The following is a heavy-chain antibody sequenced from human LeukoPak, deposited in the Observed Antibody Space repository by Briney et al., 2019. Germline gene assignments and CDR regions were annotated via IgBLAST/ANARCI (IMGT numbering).Heavy chain of an antibody. Sequence: PSETLSLTCAVYGGSFSGYYWSWIRQPLGKGLEWIGNIYHSGSTYYNPSLKSRGTISLDTSKRQFSLKLSSVTAADTAVYYCARGTNYSGSFDYWGQGTLVTVSS. CDR2: IYHSGST. V-gene: IGHV4-34*01. CDR1: GGSFSGYY. D-gene: IGHD1-26*01. J-gene: IGHJ4*02. CDR3: ARGTNYSGSFDY.